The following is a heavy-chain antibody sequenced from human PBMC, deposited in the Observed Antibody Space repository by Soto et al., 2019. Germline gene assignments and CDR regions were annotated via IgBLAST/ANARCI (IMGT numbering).Heavy chain of an antibody. CDR3: ARDLGCGELPYYDYGMDV. Sequence: QVQLVQSGAEVKKPGSSVKVSCKASGGTFSSYAISWVRQAPGQGLEWMGGIIPIFGTANYAQKFQGRVTITADESTSTAYMELSSLRSEDTAVYYCARDLGCGELPYYDYGMDVWGQGTTVTVSS. CDR1: GGTFSSYA. D-gene: IGHD3-10*01. V-gene: IGHV1-69*01. J-gene: IGHJ6*02. CDR2: IIPIFGTA.